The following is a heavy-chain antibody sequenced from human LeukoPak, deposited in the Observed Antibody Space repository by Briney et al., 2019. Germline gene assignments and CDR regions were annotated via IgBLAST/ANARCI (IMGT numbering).Heavy chain of an antibody. J-gene: IGHJ4*02. CDR2: IRDTGGGT. CDR3: AKSIVVGRVFPGLDS. Sequence: GRSLRLSSAASGFTFSSYAMSWVRQAPGKGLEWVSAIRDTGGGTYYADSVKGRFTISRDNSKNTLNLQMNSLRAEDTAVYYCAKSIVVGRVFPGLDSWGQGTLVTVPS. CDR1: GFTFSSYA. V-gene: IGHV3-23*01. D-gene: IGHD2-15*01.